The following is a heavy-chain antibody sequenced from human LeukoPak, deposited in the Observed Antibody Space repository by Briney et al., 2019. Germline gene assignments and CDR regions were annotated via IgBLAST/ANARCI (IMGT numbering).Heavy chain of an antibody. CDR2: IYYSGST. CDR1: GGSVSSGSYY. D-gene: IGHD5-12*01. Sequence: SETLSLTCTVSGGSVSSGSYYWSWIRQPPGKGLEWIGYIYYSGSTNYNPSLKSRVTISVDTSKNQFSLKLSSVTAADTAVYYCAREDDDSGYGSDYWGQGTLVTVSS. J-gene: IGHJ4*02. V-gene: IGHV4-61*01. CDR3: AREDDDSGYGSDY.